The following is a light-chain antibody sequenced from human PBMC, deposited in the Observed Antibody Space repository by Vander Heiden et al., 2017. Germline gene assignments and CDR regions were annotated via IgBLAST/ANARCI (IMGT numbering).Light chain of an antibody. Sequence: EIVLTQSSGTLSLSPGERATLSCRASQSVSSSYLAWDQQKPGQAPRLLIYGASSRATGIPDRFSGSGSGTDFTLTISRLEPEDFGVYYCQQYGRTFGQGTKVEIK. J-gene: IGKJ1*01. CDR3: QQYGRT. CDR2: GAS. CDR1: QSVSSSY. V-gene: IGKV3-20*01.